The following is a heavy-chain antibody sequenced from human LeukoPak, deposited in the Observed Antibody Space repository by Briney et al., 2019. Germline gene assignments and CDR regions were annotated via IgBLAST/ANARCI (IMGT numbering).Heavy chain of an antibody. J-gene: IGHJ4*02. CDR2: IKQDGSEK. Sequence: PGGSLRLSCEASGFTFTSFWMSWVRQAPGKGLEWVANIKQDGSEKYHVDPVKGRFTISRDNAKNSLYLQMNSLRAEDTAVYYCARDTSGGWYGLIDYWGQGTPVTVSS. CDR3: ARDTSGGWYGLIDY. V-gene: IGHV3-7*01. D-gene: IGHD6-19*01. CDR1: GFTFTSFW.